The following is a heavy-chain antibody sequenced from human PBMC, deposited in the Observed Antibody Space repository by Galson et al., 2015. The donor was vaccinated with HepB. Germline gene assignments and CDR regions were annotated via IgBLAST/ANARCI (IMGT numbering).Heavy chain of an antibody. CDR3: ARALFRTPTAAGMVSGAY. CDR1: GYTFTSYD. CDR2: ISAYNGHT. J-gene: IGHJ4*02. D-gene: IGHD6-13*01. Sequence: SVKVSCKASGYTFTSYDFSWVRQAPGQGLEWMGWISAYNGHTNYTQKLQGRVTMTTDTSTSTAYMELRSLRSDDTAVYYCARALFRTPTAAGMVSGAYWGQGTLVIVSS. V-gene: IGHV1-18*04.